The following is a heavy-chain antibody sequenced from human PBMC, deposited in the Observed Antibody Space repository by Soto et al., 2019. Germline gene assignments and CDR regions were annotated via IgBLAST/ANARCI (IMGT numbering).Heavy chain of an antibody. CDR1: GFTFSSYG. D-gene: IGHD5-12*01. CDR3: AKDLSLLVATTVDY. V-gene: IGHV3-30*18. J-gene: IGHJ4*02. CDR2: ISYDGSNK. Sequence: PGGSLRLSCAASGFTFSSYGMHWVRQAPGKGLEWVAVISYDGSNKYYADSVKGRFTISRDNSKNTLYLQMNSLRAEDTAVYYCAKDLSLLVATTVDYWGQGTLVTVSS.